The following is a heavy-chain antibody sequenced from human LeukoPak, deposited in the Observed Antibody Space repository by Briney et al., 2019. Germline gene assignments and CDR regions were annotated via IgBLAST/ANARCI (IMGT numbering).Heavy chain of an antibody. J-gene: IGHJ6*02. D-gene: IGHD6-13*01. Sequence: SETLSLTCAVSGGSISSDNWWNWVRQPPGKGLEWIGYIYYSGSTYYNPSLKSRVTISVDTSKNQFSLKLSSVTAADTAVYYCAREQYSSSWFGGMDVWGQGTTVTVSS. CDR1: GGSISSDNW. V-gene: IGHV4-31*11. CDR2: IYYSGST. CDR3: AREQYSSSWFGGMDV.